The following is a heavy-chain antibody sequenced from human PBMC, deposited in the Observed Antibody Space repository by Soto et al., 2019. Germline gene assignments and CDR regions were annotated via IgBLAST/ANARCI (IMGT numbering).Heavy chain of an antibody. CDR1: GYNFRSYG. Sequence: QVHLVQSGAEVRKPGASVKVSCKTSGYNFRSYGVSWVRQAPGQGFEWLGWISPYTDQTDYAQKFQGRLTLTTDTSTSTFYMDLRSLTSDDTAVYYCARDYHLSPRHGYGIDVWGQGTTVIVSS. V-gene: IGHV1-18*01. D-gene: IGHD3-3*02. CDR3: ARDYHLSPRHGYGIDV. J-gene: IGHJ6*02. CDR2: ISPYTDQT.